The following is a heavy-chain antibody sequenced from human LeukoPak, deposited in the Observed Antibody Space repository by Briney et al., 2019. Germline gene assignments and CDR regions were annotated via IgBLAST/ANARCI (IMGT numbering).Heavy chain of an antibody. Sequence: GGSLRLSCAASGFTFSSYAMHWVRQAPGKGLEWVAVISYDGSNKYYADSVKSRFTISRDNSKNTLYLRMNSLRAEDTAVYYCARYDARYGMDVWGQGTTVTVSS. CDR2: ISYDGSNK. J-gene: IGHJ6*02. CDR3: ARYDARYGMDV. D-gene: IGHD1-1*01. CDR1: GFTFSSYA. V-gene: IGHV3-30-3*01.